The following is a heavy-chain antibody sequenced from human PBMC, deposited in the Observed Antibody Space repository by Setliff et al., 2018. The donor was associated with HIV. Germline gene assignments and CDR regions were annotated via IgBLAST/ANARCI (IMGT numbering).Heavy chain of an antibody. Sequence: GASVKVSCKASGYSFSAYAINWVRQVPGRGLQWLGWINTNTVNPAAAQVFTGRYVFSLDTSVSTAYLQISSLKAEDTAVYYCARDESDSLYYKDYYYMDVWGKGTTVTVSS. D-gene: IGHD3-10*01. V-gene: IGHV7-4-1*02. CDR2: INTNTVNP. J-gene: IGHJ6*03. CDR1: GYSFSAYA. CDR3: ARDESDSLYYKDYYYMDV.